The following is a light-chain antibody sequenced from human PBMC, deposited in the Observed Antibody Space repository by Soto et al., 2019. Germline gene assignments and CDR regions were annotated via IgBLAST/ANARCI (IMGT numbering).Light chain of an antibody. CDR1: QSVSSSY. CDR3: QQYGSSGT. V-gene: IGKV3-20*01. Sequence: EIVLAQSTGTLSFSPGERATLSCRASQSVSSSYLAWYQQKPGQAPRLLIYGASNRATGIPDRFSGSGSGTDFTLTISRLEPEDFAVYYCQQYGSSGTFGQGTKVDI. J-gene: IGKJ1*01. CDR2: GAS.